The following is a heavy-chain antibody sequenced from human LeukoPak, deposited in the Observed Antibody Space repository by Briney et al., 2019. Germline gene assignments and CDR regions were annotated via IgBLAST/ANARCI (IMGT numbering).Heavy chain of an antibody. CDR2: INHSGST. D-gene: IGHD3-10*01. J-gene: IGHJ6*02. CDR1: GGSFSGYY. Sequence: PSETLSLTCAVYGGSFSGYYWSGTRQPPGKGLEWIGEINHSGSTKYNPSLKGRVTISVDTSKNQFSLKLRSVTAADTAVYYCARGRSYYYGSGSLRGRTYYYGMDVWGQGTTVTVSS. V-gene: IGHV4-34*01. CDR3: ARGRSYYYGSGSLRGRTYYYGMDV.